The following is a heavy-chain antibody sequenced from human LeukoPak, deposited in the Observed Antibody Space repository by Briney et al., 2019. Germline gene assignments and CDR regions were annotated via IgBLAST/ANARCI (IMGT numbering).Heavy chain of an antibody. CDR3: ARLAGYSSSWYSPKRLRNAFDI. J-gene: IGHJ3*02. D-gene: IGHD6-13*01. CDR2: INHSGST. V-gene: IGHV4-34*01. CDR1: GGSISSYY. Sequence: PSETLSLTCTVSGGSISSYYWSWIRQPPGKGLEWIGEINHSGSTNYNPSLKSRVTISVDTSKNQFSLKLSSVTAADTAVYYCARLAGYSSSWYSPKRLRNAFDIWGQGTMVTVSS.